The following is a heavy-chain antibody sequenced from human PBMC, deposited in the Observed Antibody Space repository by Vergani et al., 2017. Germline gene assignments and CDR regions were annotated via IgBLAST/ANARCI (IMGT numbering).Heavy chain of an antibody. CDR3: ARSIGYCAGATCRAYYFDH. D-gene: IGHD2-21*01. CDR2: LNPTTGHT. Sequence: QVQLVQSGAEVKKPGSSVKVSCKASGGTFSSYAISWVRQAPGQGFEWMGILNPTTGHTTSAQKFMGRVDMTRDPSTDTSTRTVQMTLSSLRSEDTAVYYCARSIGYCAGATCRAYYFDHWGQGTRVTVSS. V-gene: IGHV1-69*04. CDR1: GGTFSSYA. J-gene: IGHJ5*02.